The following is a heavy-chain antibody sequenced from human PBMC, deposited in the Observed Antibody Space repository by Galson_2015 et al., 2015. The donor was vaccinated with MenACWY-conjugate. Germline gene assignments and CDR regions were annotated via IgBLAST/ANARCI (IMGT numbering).Heavy chain of an antibody. CDR1: GFTFSSYA. Sequence: SLRLSCAASGFTFSSYAMSWVRQAPGKGLEWVSSVGGGGATTYYADSVKGRFTISRDNSKNTLYLQMNSLRAEDTAVYYCAKDSSHWFGEATSDYWGQGTLVTVSS. D-gene: IGHD3-10*01. J-gene: IGHJ4*02. V-gene: IGHV3-23*01. CDR3: AKDSSHWFGEATSDY. CDR2: VGGGGATT.